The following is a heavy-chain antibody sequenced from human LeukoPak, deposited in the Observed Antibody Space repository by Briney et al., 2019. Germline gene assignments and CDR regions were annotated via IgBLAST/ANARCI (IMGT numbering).Heavy chain of an antibody. CDR3: ARHGTISSESYFDY. CDR2: IWYDGSDK. CDR1: GFTFSNYG. Sequence: GGSLRLSCAASGFTFSNYGMHWVRQAPGKGLEWVAIIWYDGSDKYYADSVKGRFTISRDSSKNTLYLQMNSLRAEDTAVYYCARHGTISSESYFDYWGQGALVTVSS. J-gene: IGHJ4*02. D-gene: IGHD1-14*01. V-gene: IGHV3-33*01.